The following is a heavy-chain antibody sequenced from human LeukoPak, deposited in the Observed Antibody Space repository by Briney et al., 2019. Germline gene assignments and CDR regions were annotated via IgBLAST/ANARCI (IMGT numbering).Heavy chain of an antibody. CDR2: IWYDGSNK. J-gene: IGHJ3*02. V-gene: IGHV3-33*01. CDR1: GFTFSSYG. D-gene: IGHD5-12*01. CDR3: ARVKFVRSWLHPTTDAFDI. Sequence: GGSLRLSCAASGFTFSSYGMHWVRQAPGKGLEWVAVIWYDGSNKYYADSVKGRFTISRDNSKNTPYLQMNSLRAEDTAVYYCARVKFVRSWLHPTTDAFDIWGQGTMVTVSS.